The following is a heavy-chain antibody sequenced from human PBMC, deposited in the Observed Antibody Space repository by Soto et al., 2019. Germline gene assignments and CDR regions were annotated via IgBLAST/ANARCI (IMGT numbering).Heavy chain of an antibody. CDR2: ISAYNGNT. CDR3: ARLPWADYGGIFDP. D-gene: IGHD4-17*01. V-gene: IGHV1-18*01. Sequence: ASLKVSCQASGYTFIPYPISWSREAPGPGLGWMGWISAYNGNTKYAQKLQGRVTMTTDTSTSTAYMELRSLRSDYTAVYYCARLPWADYGGIFDPWGQGTLVTVSS. J-gene: IGHJ5*02. CDR1: GYTFIPYP.